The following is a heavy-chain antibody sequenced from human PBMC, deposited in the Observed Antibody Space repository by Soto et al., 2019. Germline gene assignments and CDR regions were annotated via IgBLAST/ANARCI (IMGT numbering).Heavy chain of an antibody. V-gene: IGHV3-30*03. CDR2: ISRDGGTK. J-gene: IGHJ4*02. D-gene: IGHD2-8*02. CDR1: GFTVSSYG. CDR3: TGEVASGY. Sequence: PGGSLRLSCAASGFTVSSYGMHWVRQAPGKGLEWVAVISRDGGTKYYADSVKGRFTISKDNSGNTLFLEMNSLRGDDMAVYYCTGEVASGYWGQGTLVTVSS.